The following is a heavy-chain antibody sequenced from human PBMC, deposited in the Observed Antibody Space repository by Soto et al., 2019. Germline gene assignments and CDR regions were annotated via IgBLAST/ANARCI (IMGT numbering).Heavy chain of an antibody. CDR1: GYSFTSYW. Sequence: GESLKISCKGSGYSFTSYWIGWVRQMPGKGLEWMGIIYPGDSETRYSPSFQGQVTISADKSISTAYLRWSSLKASDTAMYYCASLPGAYCSGGSCPDVFDIWGQGTMVTVSS. CDR2: IYPGDSET. J-gene: IGHJ3*02. D-gene: IGHD2-15*01. V-gene: IGHV5-51*01. CDR3: ASLPGAYCSGGSCPDVFDI.